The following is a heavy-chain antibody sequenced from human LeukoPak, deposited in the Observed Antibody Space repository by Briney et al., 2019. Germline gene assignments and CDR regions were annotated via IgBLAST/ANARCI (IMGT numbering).Heavy chain of an antibody. CDR1: GYTFTSYD. CDR2: MNPNSGNT. J-gene: IGHJ5*02. CDR3: ARSPANRGAARASGRLVNWFDP. D-gene: IGHD6-13*01. V-gene: IGHV1-8*03. Sequence: ASVKVSCKASGYTFTSYDINSVRQATGQGLEWMGWMNPNSGNTGYAQRFQGRVTITRNTSISTAYMELSSLRSEDTAVYYCARSPANRGAARASGRLVNWFDPWGQGTLVTVSS.